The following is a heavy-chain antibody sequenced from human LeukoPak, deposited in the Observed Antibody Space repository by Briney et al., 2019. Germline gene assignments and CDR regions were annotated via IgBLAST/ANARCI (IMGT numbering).Heavy chain of an antibody. V-gene: IGHV1-18*01. Sequence: ASVKVSCKASGYTFTSYGISWVRQAPGQGLEWMGWISAYNGNTNYAQKLQGRVTMTTDTSTSTAYMELRSLRSDDTAVYYCARYYYDSSGYYYRYFDYWGQGTLVTVSS. D-gene: IGHD3-22*01. CDR1: GYTFTSYG. CDR3: ARYYYDSSGYYYRYFDY. J-gene: IGHJ4*02. CDR2: ISAYNGNT.